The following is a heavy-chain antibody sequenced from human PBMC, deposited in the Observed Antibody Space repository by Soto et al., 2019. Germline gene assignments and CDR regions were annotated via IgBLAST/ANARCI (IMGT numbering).Heavy chain of an antibody. Sequence: QVQLVESGGGVVQPGRSLRLSCAASGFTFSSYAMHWVRQAPGKGLEWVAVISYDGSNKYYADSVKGRFTISRDNSKNMLYLQMNSLRAEDTAVYYCARGRRHNSGSYDEAFDIWGQGRMGTVSS. D-gene: IGHD1-26*01. V-gene: IGHV3-30-3*01. CDR3: ARGRRHNSGSYDEAFDI. CDR1: GFTFSSYA. CDR2: ISYDGSNK. J-gene: IGHJ3*02.